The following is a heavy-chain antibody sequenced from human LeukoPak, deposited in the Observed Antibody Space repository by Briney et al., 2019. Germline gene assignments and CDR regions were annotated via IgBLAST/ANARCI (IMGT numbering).Heavy chain of an antibody. CDR3: AGVLVGAIGNYFDY. CDR1: GYTFTCYY. CDR2: INPSGGST. J-gene: IGHJ4*02. Sequence: ASVKVSCKASGYTFTCYYMHWVRQAPGQGLEWVGMINPSGGSTNYAQKFQGRVTMTRDTSTSTVYLELSSLRSEDTAVYYCAGVLVGAIGNYFDYWGQGTLVTVSS. D-gene: IGHD1-26*01. V-gene: IGHV1-46*01.